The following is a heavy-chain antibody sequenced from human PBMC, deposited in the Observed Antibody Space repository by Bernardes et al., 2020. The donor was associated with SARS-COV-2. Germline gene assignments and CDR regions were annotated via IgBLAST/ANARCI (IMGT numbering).Heavy chain of an antibody. J-gene: IGHJ4*02. Sequence: GGSLRLSCAASGFPFSDYNMDWIRQAPGKGLEWVSDISSSGRAIYYADSVRGRFTISRDNAKNSLYLQMNSLRVEDTAVYYCVSANWDGSDYWGQGTLVTVSS. V-gene: IGHV3-11*01. CDR1: GFPFSDYN. CDR3: VSANWDGSDY. D-gene: IGHD1-1*01. CDR2: ISSSGRAI.